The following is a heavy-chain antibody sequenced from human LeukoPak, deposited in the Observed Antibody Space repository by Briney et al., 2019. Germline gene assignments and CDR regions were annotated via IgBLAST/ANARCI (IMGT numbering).Heavy chain of an antibody. CDR2: IYYSGST. Sequence: SETLSLTCTVSGGSISSYYWSWIRQPPGKGLEWIGYIYYSGSTNYNPSLKSRVTISVDTSKNQFSLKLSSVTAADTTVYYCARVGPPVVPAATLTLNGMDVWGQGTPVTVSS. CDR1: GGSISSYY. D-gene: IGHD2-2*01. CDR3: ARVGPPVVPAATLTLNGMDV. V-gene: IGHV4-59*01. J-gene: IGHJ6*02.